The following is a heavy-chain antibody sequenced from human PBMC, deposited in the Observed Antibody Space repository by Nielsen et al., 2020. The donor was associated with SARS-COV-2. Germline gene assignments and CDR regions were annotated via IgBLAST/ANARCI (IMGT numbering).Heavy chain of an antibody. Sequence: GSLRLSCTVSGGSISSSSYYWGWIRQPPGKGLEWIGSIYYSGSTYYNPSLKSQVTISVDTSKNQFSLKLSSVTAADTAVYYCARNPFVVVPAARAAWFDPWGQGTLVTVSS. CDR1: GGSISSSSYY. J-gene: IGHJ5*02. CDR3: ARNPFVVVPAARAAWFDP. V-gene: IGHV4-39*01. CDR2: IYYSGST. D-gene: IGHD2-2*01.